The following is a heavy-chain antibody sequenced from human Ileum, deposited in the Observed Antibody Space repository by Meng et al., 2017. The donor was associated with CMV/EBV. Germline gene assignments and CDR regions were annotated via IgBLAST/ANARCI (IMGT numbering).Heavy chain of an antibody. D-gene: IGHD4-17*01. CDR1: GGSFSGYY. Sequence: QSQIQQWGAVLLKPSETLSLTCAVYGGSFSGYYWNWIRQPPGRGLEWIGEINHSGSTNYNPSLKSRVTISVDTSKNQFSLKLSSVTAADTAVYYCATRRTPYGDYEYFQHWGQGTLVTVSS. CDR2: INHSGST. J-gene: IGHJ1*01. CDR3: ATRRTPYGDYEYFQH. V-gene: IGHV4-34*01.